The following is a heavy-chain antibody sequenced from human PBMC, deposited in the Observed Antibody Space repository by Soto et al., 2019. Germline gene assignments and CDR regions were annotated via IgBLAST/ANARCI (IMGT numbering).Heavy chain of an antibody. Sequence: EVQLVESGGGLVQPGGSLRLSCAASGFTFSSYSMNWVRQAPGKGLEWVSYISSSSSTIYYADSVKGRFTISRDNAKNSLYLQTNSLRDEDTAVYYCAREAGTWHLPLNWFDPWGQGTLVTVSS. CDR3: AREAGTWHLPLNWFDP. CDR2: ISSSSSTI. D-gene: IGHD6-19*01. CDR1: GFTFSSYS. J-gene: IGHJ5*02. V-gene: IGHV3-48*02.